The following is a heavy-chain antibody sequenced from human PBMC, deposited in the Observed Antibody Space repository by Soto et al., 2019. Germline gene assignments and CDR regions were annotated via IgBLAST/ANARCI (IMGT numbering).Heavy chain of an antibody. CDR1: GYTFRGYY. Sequence: VASVKVSCKASGYTFRGYYMHWVRQAPGQGLEWMGWISGYNGNTKYAQKFQGRVTMTTDTSTNTAYMELGNLRSDDTAVYYCARDGDGYTNAFDFWGQGTRVTVSS. J-gene: IGHJ4*02. D-gene: IGHD4-4*01. CDR2: ISGYNGNT. V-gene: IGHV1-18*01. CDR3: ARDGDGYTNAFDF.